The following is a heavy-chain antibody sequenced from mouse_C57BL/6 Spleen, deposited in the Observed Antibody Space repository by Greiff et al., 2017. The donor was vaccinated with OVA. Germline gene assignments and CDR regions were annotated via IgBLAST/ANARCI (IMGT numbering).Heavy chain of an antibody. CDR1: GYTLTDYY. CDR3: ASGMGTAMDY. D-gene: IGHD2-3*01. CDR2: INPNNGGT. Sequence: VQLQQSGPELVKPGASVKISCKASGYTLTDYYMNWVKQSHGKSLEWIGDINPNNGGTSYNQKFKGKATLTVDKSSSTAYMELRSLTSEDSAVYYCASGMGTAMDYWGQGTSVTVSS. V-gene: IGHV1-26*01. J-gene: IGHJ4*01.